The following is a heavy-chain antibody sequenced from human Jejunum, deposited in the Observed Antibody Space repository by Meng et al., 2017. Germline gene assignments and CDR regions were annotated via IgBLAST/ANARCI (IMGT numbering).Heavy chain of an antibody. Sequence: QVQLVQSGSEVKKPGASVKISCKASGYIFTSYYFHWVRQAPGQGLEWMGLISPTDGSTTYAQKFQARVTMTTDTSTSTVYTDLSSLRSDDTAVYYCARDSSAYWFDYWGQGTLVTVSS. D-gene: IGHD3-22*01. CDR1: GYIFTSYY. CDR3: ARDSSAYWFDY. V-gene: IGHV1-46*01. J-gene: IGHJ4*02. CDR2: ISPTDGST.